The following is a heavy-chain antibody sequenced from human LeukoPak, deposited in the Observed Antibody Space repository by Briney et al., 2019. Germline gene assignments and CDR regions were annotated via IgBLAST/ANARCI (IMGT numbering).Heavy chain of an antibody. V-gene: IGHV4-59*01. CDR3: ARVSKGIDNYYYYMDV. CDR2: IYYSGST. D-gene: IGHD3-10*01. CDR1: GGSISSYY. Sequence: SETLSLTCTVSGGSISSYYWSWIRQPPPKGLEWMGYIYYSGSTNYNPSLKSRVTISVDTSKNQFSLKLSSVTAADTAVYYCARVSKGIDNYYYYMDVWGKGTTVTVSS. J-gene: IGHJ6*03.